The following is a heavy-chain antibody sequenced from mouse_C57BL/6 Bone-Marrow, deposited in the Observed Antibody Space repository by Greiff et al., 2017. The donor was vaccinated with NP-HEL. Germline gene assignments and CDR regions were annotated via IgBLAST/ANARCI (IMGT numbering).Heavy chain of an antibody. J-gene: IGHJ1*03. CDR3: TREDYYWYFDV. V-gene: IGHV1-5*01. CDR1: GYTFTSYW. CDR2: IYPGNSDT. D-gene: IGHD2-4*01. Sequence: VQLQQSGTVLARPGASVKMSCKTSGYTFTSYWMHWVKQRPGQGLEWIGAIYPGNSDTSYNQKFKGKAKLTAVTSASTAYMELSSLTNEDSSVYYGTREDYYWYFDVWGTGTTVTVSS.